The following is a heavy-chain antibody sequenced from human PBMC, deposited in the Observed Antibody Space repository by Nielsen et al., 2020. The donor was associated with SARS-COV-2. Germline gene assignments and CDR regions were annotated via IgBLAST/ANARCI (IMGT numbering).Heavy chain of an antibody. Sequence: GGSLRLSCAASEFTFGFYAMAWVRQAPGKGLEWVSYISSSGYTNYVDSVKGRFTISRDNARNSVYLQMNSLRAEDTAVYYCAREGRKLPLDYWGQGTLVTVSS. D-gene: IGHD5-24*01. CDR1: EFTFGFYA. CDR3: AREGRKLPLDY. CDR2: ISSSGYT. V-gene: IGHV3-11*05. J-gene: IGHJ4*02.